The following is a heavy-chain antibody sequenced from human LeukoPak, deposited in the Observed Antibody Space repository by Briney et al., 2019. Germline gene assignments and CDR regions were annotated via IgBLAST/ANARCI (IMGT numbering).Heavy chain of an antibody. CDR2: IRSKSYSGTT. J-gene: IGHJ4*02. CDR1: GFNLGDYA. D-gene: IGHD2-21*01. Sequence: AGGSLRLSCTASGFNLGDYAMSWVRQAPGKGLEWVGFIRSKSYSGTTEYAASVKGRFTVSRDDSKSVAYLQMNSLTTEDTGVYYCTRVIRLSGGRYYFDYWGRGTLVTVSS. V-gene: IGHV3-49*04. CDR3: TRVIRLSGGRYYFDY.